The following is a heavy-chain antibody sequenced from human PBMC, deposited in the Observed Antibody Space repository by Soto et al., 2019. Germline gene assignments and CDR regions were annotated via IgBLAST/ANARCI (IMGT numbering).Heavy chain of an antibody. CDR2: ISYDGSNK. CDR3: ARDLDSSSWPTNH. Sequence: GGSLRLSCAASGFTFSSYAMHWVRQAPGKGLEWVAVISYDGSNKYYADSVKGRFTISRDNSKNTLYLQMNSLRAEDTAVYYCARDLDSSSWPTNHWGQGTLVTVSS. CDR1: GFTFSSYA. J-gene: IGHJ4*02. D-gene: IGHD6-13*01. V-gene: IGHV3-30-3*01.